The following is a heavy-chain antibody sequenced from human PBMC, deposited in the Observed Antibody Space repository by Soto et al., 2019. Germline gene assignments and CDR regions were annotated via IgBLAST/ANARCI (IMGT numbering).Heavy chain of an antibody. CDR1: GFTFSSYA. J-gene: IGHJ6*02. CDR2: ISYDGSNK. V-gene: IGHV3-30-3*01. D-gene: IGHD2-2*01. CDR3: ARDLIVVVPAAARYYYYGLDV. Sequence: QVQLVESGGGVVQPGRSLRLSCAASGFTFSSYAMHWVRQAPGKGLEWVAVISYDGSNKYYADSVKGRFTISRDNSKNTLYLQMNSLRAEDTAVYYCARDLIVVVPAAARYYYYGLDVLGQGTTVTVSS.